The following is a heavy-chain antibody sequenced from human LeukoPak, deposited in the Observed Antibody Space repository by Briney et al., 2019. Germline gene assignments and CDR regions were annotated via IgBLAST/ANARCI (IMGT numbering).Heavy chain of an antibody. Sequence: GASVKVSCKASGYTFTSYYMHWVRQAPGQGLEWMGIINPSGGSTSYAQKFQGRVTMTRDTSTSTVYMELSSLRSEDTAVHYCARGFSTIFGVVIPPDVWGKGTTVTVSS. CDR1: GYTFTSYY. D-gene: IGHD3-3*01. V-gene: IGHV1-46*01. CDR3: ARGFSTIFGVVIPPDV. J-gene: IGHJ6*04. CDR2: INPSGGST.